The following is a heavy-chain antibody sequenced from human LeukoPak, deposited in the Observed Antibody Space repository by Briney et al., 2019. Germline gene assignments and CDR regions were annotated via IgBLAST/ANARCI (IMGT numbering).Heavy chain of an antibody. Sequence: GASVKVSCKASGYTFTSYDINWVRQATGQGLEWMGWMNPNSGNTGYAQKFQGRVTMTRNTSISTAYMELSSLRSEDTAVYYCARDRYIVVVMGEAFDIWGQGTMVTVSS. V-gene: IGHV1-8*01. J-gene: IGHJ3*02. CDR2: MNPNSGNT. CDR1: GYTFTSYD. D-gene: IGHD3-22*01. CDR3: ARDRYIVVVMGEAFDI.